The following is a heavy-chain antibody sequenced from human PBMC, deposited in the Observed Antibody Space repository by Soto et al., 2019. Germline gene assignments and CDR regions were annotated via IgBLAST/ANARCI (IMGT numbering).Heavy chain of an antibody. J-gene: IGHJ1*01. V-gene: IGHV4-30-4*01. CDR3: ARAWDF. D-gene: IGHD1-26*01. Sequence: SETLSLTCTVSGVSVSRDYQWIWVRQPPGKGLEWIGHISYSGSPYYHPSLRSRLSISVDTSKNQFSLKVKSVTAADTAVYYCARAWDFWGQGTLVTVSS. CDR2: ISYSGSP. CDR1: GVSVSRDYQ.